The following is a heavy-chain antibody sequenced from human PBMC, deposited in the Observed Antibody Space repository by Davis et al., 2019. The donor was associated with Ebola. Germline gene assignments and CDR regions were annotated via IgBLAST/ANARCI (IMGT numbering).Heavy chain of an antibody. CDR2: ISYDGSVK. Sequence: PGGSLRLSCAASGFTFSTYGMHWVRQAPGKGLEWVAVISYDGSVKYLTDSVKGRFTISRDSSKNTVYLQMNSLRPEDTAVYYCAKVSQYRSSSPWYFDSWGQGTLVTVSS. CDR1: GFTFSTYG. CDR3: AKVSQYRSSSPWYFDS. J-gene: IGHJ4*02. D-gene: IGHD6-13*01. V-gene: IGHV3-30*18.